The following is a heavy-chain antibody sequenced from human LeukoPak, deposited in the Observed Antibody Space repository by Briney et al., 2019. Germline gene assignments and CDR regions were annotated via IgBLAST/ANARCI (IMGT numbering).Heavy chain of an antibody. CDR1: GLTFSRFA. D-gene: IGHD2-15*01. Sequence: GGSLRLSCAASGLTFSRFAMSCVRQAPGKGLEWVSTISGSGDTTYYADSVKGRFTISRDNLKNTLYVQMNSLRVEDTAVYYCTRLLPSSHHFFDSWGQGTLVAVSS. V-gene: IGHV3-23*01. CDR2: ISGSGDTT. J-gene: IGHJ4*02. CDR3: TRLLPSSHHFFDS.